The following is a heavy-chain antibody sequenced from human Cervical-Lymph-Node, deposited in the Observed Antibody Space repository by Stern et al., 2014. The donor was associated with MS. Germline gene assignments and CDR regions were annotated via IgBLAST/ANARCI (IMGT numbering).Heavy chain of an antibody. J-gene: IGHJ4*02. CDR2: INNNTGNP. Sequence: VHLVESGAELKKPGASVKVSCKASGYTFTTYGMNWVRQAPGQGLEWMGWINNNTGNPTYAQDFTGRFVFSLDTSVSTAYLQIRSLKAEDTAVYYCAKYAPMVTTDFDYWGQGTLVTVSS. V-gene: IGHV7-4-1*02. CDR3: AKYAPMVTTDFDY. CDR1: GYTFTTYG. D-gene: IGHD4-17*01.